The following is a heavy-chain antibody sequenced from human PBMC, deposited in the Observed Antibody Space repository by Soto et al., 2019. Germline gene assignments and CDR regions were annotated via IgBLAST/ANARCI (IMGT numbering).Heavy chain of an antibody. CDR3: AREDGGAIDAFDI. J-gene: IGHJ3*02. CDR1: GGSISSYY. V-gene: IGHV4-59*01. D-gene: IGHD3-16*02. Sequence: SETLSLTCTVSGGSISSYYWSWIRQPPGKGLEWIGYIYYSGSTNYNPSLKSRVTISVDTSKNQFSLKLSSVTAADTAVYYCAREDGGAIDAFDIWGQGTMVTVSS. CDR2: IYYSGST.